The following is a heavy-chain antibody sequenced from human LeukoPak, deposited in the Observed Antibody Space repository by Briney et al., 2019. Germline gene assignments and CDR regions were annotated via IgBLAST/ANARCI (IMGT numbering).Heavy chain of an antibody. CDR2: INPNGGGT. J-gene: IGHJ4*02. D-gene: IGHD6-13*01. CDR1: GYTFTGYY. Sequence: ASVNVSCKASGYTFTGYYMHWVRQAPGQGLEWMGWINPNGGGTNYAQKFQGRVTMTRDTSISTAYMELSRLRSDDTAVYYCARVADSSSWYGGGSDYWGQGTLVTVSS. V-gene: IGHV1-2*02. CDR3: ARVADSSSWYGGGSDY.